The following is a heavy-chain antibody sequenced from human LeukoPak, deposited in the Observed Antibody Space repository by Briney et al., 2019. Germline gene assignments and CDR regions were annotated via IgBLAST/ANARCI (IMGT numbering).Heavy chain of an antibody. J-gene: IGHJ3*02. CDR3: ARSRRWWDRPRMYAFDI. Sequence: GGSLRLSCAASGFTFSSYSMNWVRQAPGKGLEWVSSISSSSSYIYYADSVKGRFTISRDNAKNSLYLQMNSLRAEDTAVYYCARSRRWWDRPRMYAFDIWGQGTMVTVSS. CDR2: ISSSSSYI. D-gene: IGHD2-15*01. CDR1: GFTFSSYS. V-gene: IGHV3-21*01.